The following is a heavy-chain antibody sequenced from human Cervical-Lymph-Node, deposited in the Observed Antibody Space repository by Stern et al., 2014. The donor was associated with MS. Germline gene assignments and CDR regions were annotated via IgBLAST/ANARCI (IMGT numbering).Heavy chain of an antibody. Sequence: QVQLQESGPGLVKPSQTLSLTCTVSGGSISRGDYYWSWIRQPPGKGLEWLGYIHYTGNAFYNPSLKRPVTISVDTSTDRFSLRLNSVTAADTAVYYCARFSQSGDYFDFWGQGTPVTVSS. J-gene: IGHJ4*02. CDR2: IHYTGNA. CDR1: GGSISRGDYY. D-gene: IGHD3-10*01. CDR3: ARFSQSGDYFDF. V-gene: IGHV4-30-4*01.